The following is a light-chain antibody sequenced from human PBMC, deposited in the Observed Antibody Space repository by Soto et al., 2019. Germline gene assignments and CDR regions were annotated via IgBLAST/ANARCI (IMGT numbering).Light chain of an antibody. CDR3: SSYTNSGTVL. V-gene: IGLV2-14*01. CDR2: NVR. Sequence: QSALTQPASVSGSPGQSITISCTGTSSDFGGYDYVSWYQQYAGKAPQLTIYNVRNRPSGVSNRFSGSKSGNTAALTISGLQPEVEADYFFSSYTNSGTVLFGGGTQLNAL. J-gene: IGLJ2*01. CDR1: SSDFGGYDY.